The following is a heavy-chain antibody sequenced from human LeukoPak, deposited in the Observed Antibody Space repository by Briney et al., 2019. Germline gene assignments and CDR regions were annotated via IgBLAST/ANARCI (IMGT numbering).Heavy chain of an antibody. V-gene: IGHV3-23*01. CDR3: AKQLGYCSDGSCYFPY. D-gene: IGHD2-15*01. CDR2: ISNNGGYT. Sequence: GGSLRLSCAASGFTFSSYSMNWVRQAPGKGLEWVSAISNNGGYTYYADSVQGRFAISRDNSKSTLCLQMNSLRAEDTAVYYCAKQLGYCSDGSCYFPYWGQGTLVTVSS. CDR1: GFTFSSYS. J-gene: IGHJ4*02.